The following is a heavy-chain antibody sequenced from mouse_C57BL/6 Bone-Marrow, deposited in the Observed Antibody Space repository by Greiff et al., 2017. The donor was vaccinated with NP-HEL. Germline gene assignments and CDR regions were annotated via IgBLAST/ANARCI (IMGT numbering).Heavy chain of an antibody. CDR3: ARVPPYYYGSSYFDY. Sequence: EVQGVESGPELVKPGASVKMSCKASGYTFTDYNMHWVKQSHGKSLEWIGYINPNNGGTSYNQKFKGKATLTVNKSSSTAYMELRSLTSEDSAVYYCARVPPYYYGSSYFDYWGQGTTLTVSS. D-gene: IGHD1-1*01. CDR2: INPNNGGT. J-gene: IGHJ2*01. CDR1: GYTFTDYN. V-gene: IGHV1-22*01.